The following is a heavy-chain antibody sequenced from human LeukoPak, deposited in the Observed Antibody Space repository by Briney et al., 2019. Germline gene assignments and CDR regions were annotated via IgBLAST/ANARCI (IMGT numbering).Heavy chain of an antibody. CDR1: GGTFSSYA. V-gene: IGHV1-69*13. J-gene: IGHJ4*02. Sequence: GASVKVSCKASGGTFSSYAISWVRQAPGQGLEWMGGIIPIFGIANYAQKFQGRVTITADESTSTAYMELSSLRSEDTAVYYCALCYYDSSGYSNFDYWGQGTLVTVSS. CDR3: ALCYYDSSGYSNFDY. D-gene: IGHD3-22*01. CDR2: IIPIFGIA.